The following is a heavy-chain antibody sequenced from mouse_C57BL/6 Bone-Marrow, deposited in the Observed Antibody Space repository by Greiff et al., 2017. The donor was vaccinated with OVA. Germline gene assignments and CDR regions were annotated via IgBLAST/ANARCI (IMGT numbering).Heavy chain of an antibody. Sequence: VQRVESGPELVKPGASVKISCKASGYAFSSSWMNWVKQRPGKGLEWIGRIYPGDGDTNYNGKFKGKATLTADKSSSTAYMQLSSLTSEDSAVYYCARSHPPTGTGFAYWGQGTLVTVSA. CDR2: IYPGDGDT. CDR3: ARSHPPTGTGFAY. CDR1: GYAFSSSW. V-gene: IGHV1-82*01. D-gene: IGHD4-1*02. J-gene: IGHJ3*01.